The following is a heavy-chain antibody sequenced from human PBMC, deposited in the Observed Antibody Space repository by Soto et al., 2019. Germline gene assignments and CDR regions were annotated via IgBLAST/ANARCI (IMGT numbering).Heavy chain of an antibody. Sequence: EVQLVESGGGLVKPGGSLRLSCAASGFTFSSYSMNWVRQAPGKGLEWVSSISSSSSYIYYADSVKGRFTISRDNAKNSLYLQMNSLRAEDTAVYYCARGMGKMVKSSNNWFDPWGQGTLVTVSS. CDR2: ISSSSSYI. D-gene: IGHD5-18*01. J-gene: IGHJ5*02. V-gene: IGHV3-21*01. CDR3: ARGMGKMVKSSNNWFDP. CDR1: GFTFSSYS.